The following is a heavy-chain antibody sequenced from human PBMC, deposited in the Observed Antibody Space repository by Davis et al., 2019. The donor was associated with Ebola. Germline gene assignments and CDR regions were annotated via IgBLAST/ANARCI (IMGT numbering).Heavy chain of an antibody. CDR3: ARVSSSGEEDY. Sequence: GESLKISCAASGFTFSSYSMNWVRQAPGKGLEWVSSISSSSSYIYYADSVKGRFTISRDNAKNSLYLQMNSLRAEDTAVYYCARVSSSGEEDYWGQGTLVTVSS. D-gene: IGHD6-19*01. J-gene: IGHJ4*02. CDR2: ISSSSSYI. V-gene: IGHV3-21*01. CDR1: GFTFSSYS.